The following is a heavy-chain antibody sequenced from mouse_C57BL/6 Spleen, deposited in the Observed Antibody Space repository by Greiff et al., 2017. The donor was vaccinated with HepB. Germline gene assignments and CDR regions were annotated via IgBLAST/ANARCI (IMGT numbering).Heavy chain of an antibody. D-gene: IGHD1-1*01. CDR3: AYGSSVAWFAY. CDR1: GYAFSSSW. Sequence: QVQLQQSGPELVKPGASVKISCKASGYAFSSSWMNWVKQRPGKGLEWIGRIYPGDGDTNYNGKFKGKATLTEDTSSSTAYMQLSSLTSEDSAVYFCAYGSSVAWFAYWGQGTLVTVSA. CDR2: IYPGDGDT. V-gene: IGHV1-82*01. J-gene: IGHJ3*01.